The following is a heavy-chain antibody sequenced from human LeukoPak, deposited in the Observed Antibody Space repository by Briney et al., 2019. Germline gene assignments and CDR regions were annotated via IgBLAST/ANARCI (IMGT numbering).Heavy chain of an antibody. D-gene: IGHD3-3*01. Sequence: SETPSLTCTVSGGSISGGGYYWSWIRQHPGKGLEWIGYIYYSGSTYYNLSLKSRVTISVDTSKNQFSLKLSSVTAADTAVYYCARDHSVGYDFWSGYSLSGMDVWGQGTTVTVSS. V-gene: IGHV4-31*03. CDR3: ARDHSVGYDFWSGYSLSGMDV. CDR2: IYYSGST. J-gene: IGHJ6*02. CDR1: GGSISGGGYY.